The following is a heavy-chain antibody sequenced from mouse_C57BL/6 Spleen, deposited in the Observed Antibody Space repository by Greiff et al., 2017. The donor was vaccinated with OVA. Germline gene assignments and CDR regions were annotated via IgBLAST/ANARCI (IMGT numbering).Heavy chain of an antibody. CDR3: ARDGIYYDYDGGWFAY. J-gene: IGHJ3*01. CDR1: GYSITSGYD. CDR2: ISYSGST. V-gene: IGHV3-1*01. D-gene: IGHD2-4*01. Sequence: DVKLQESGPGMVKPSQSLSLTCTVTGYSITSGYDWHWIRHFPGNKLEWMGYISYSGSTNYNPSLKSRISITHDTSKNHFFLKLNSVTTEDTTTEYCARDGIYYDYDGGWFAYWGQGTLVTVSA.